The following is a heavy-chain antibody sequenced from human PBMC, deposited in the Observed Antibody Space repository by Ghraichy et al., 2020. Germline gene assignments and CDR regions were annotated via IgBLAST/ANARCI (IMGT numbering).Heavy chain of an antibody. CDR3: VRDIR. J-gene: IGHJ4*02. CDR1: GFTFRNYW. V-gene: IGHV3-7*01. Sequence: GGSLNISCVASGFTFRNYWMYWVRQAPGKGPEWVANINQDGSETNSVDSVKGRFTISRDNAKNSLFLQMNSLRAEDTAVYYCVRDIRWGQGTLVTVSS. CDR2: INQDGSET.